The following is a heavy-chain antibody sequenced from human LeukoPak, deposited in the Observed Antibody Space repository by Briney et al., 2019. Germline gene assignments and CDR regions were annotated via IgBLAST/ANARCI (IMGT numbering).Heavy chain of an antibody. J-gene: IGHJ4*02. CDR3: ARDERWIQFNY. Sequence: HPGGSLRLSCAASGFTLSNAWMNWVRQAPGKGLEWVSGIVGSGVTTYYADSVKGRFTISRDNSKNTLYLQINSLRAEDTAIYYCARDERWIQFNYWGQGTLVTVSS. V-gene: IGHV3-23*01. CDR1: GFTLSNAW. D-gene: IGHD5-18*01. CDR2: IVGSGVTT.